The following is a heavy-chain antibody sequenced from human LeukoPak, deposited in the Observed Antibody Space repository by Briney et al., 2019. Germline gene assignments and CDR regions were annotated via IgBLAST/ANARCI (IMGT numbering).Heavy chain of an antibody. CDR2: ISATGGTT. CDR1: GFSFSSYE. CDR3: ARDNYYYDSSGYYYYFDY. V-gene: IGHV3-48*03. J-gene: IGHJ4*02. D-gene: IGHD3-22*01. Sequence: GGSLRLSCAASGFSFSSYEMNWVRRAPGKGLEWVSVISATGGTTYYADSVKGRFTISRDNAKNSLYLQMNSLRAEDTAVYYCARDNYYYDSSGYYYYFDYWGQGTLVSVSS.